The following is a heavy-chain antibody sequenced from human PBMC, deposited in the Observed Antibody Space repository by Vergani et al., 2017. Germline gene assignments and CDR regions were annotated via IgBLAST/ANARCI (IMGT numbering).Heavy chain of an antibody. CDR1: GFISSSYW. D-gene: IGHD1-1*01. CDR2: VNQDGSEK. J-gene: IGHJ4*02. Sequence: EGQLVESGGDWVQRGGSLRLSCAASGFISSSYWMSWVRQAPGKGLEWVANVNQDGSEKYYVDSVRGRFTISRDNAKNSIYLQMNSLRAEDTAVYFCATDWRKGGVFDYWGQGTLVTVSS. CDR3: ATDWRKGGVFDY. V-gene: IGHV3-7*04.